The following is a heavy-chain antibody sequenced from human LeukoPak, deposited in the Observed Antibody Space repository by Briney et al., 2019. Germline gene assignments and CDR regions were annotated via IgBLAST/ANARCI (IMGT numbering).Heavy chain of an antibody. CDR1: GGSINSHH. Sequence: SETLSLTCTVSGGSINSHHWSWIRQPPGKGLEWIGYIYYRGSTNYNPSLKSRVTISVDTSKNQFSLKLSSVTAADTAVYYCARLDSSGYCYFDYWGQGTLVTVSS. V-gene: IGHV4-59*08. CDR2: IYYRGST. D-gene: IGHD3-22*01. J-gene: IGHJ4*02. CDR3: ARLDSSGYCYFDY.